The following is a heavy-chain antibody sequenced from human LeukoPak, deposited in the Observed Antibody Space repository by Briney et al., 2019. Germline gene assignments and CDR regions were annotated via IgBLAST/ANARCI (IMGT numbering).Heavy chain of an antibody. D-gene: IGHD5-24*01. J-gene: IGHJ4*02. CDR2: ISGSGTNT. V-gene: IGHV3-23*01. Sequence: GGSLRLSCAASGFTFSSYAMNWVRQAPGKGLEWVSGISGSGTNTDYIDSVKGRFTVSRDNSKNTLYLQMNSLIAEDTAVYYCAKSGYNRFDYWGQGTRVTVSS. CDR1: GFTFSSYA. CDR3: AKSGYNRFDY.